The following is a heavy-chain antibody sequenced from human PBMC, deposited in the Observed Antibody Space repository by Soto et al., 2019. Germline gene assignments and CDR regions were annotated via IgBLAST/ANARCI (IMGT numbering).Heavy chain of an antibody. CDR3: ARVLLWFGEFYFDY. J-gene: IGHJ4*02. CDR2: IYYSGST. CDR1: GGYISGGGDY. Sequence: SETLSLTCTVSGGYISGGGDYWSWIRQHPGKGMEWIGYIYYSGSTCYNPSLKSRVTISVDTSKNQFSLKLSSVTAADTAVYYCARVLLWFGEFYFDYWGQGTLVTGSS. D-gene: IGHD3-10*01. V-gene: IGHV4-31*03.